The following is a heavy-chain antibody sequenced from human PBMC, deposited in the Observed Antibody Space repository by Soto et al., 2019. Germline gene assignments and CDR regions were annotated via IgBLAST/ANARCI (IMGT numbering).Heavy chain of an antibody. CDR1: GFTFSSYW. Sequence: PGGSLRLSCAASGFTFSSYWMSWVRQAPGKGLEWAANIKQDGSEKYYVDSVKGRFTISRDNAKNSLCLQMNSLRAEDTAVYYCAREQWLPHYYFDYWGQGTLVTVSS. CDR2: IKQDGSEK. D-gene: IGHD6-19*01. CDR3: AREQWLPHYYFDY. V-gene: IGHV3-7*03. J-gene: IGHJ4*02.